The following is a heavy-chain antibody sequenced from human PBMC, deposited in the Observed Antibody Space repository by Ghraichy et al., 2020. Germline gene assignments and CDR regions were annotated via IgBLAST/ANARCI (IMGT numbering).Heavy chain of an antibody. CDR2: INHSGST. V-gene: IGHV4-34*01. Sequence: SETLSLTCAVYGGSFSGYYWSWIRQPPGKGLEWIGEINHSGSTNYNPSLKSRVTISVDTSKNQFSLKLSSVTAADTAVYYCARGGYYGSGSYYSRIDYWGQGTLVTVSS. CDR1: GGSFSGYY. D-gene: IGHD3-10*01. J-gene: IGHJ4*02. CDR3: ARGGYYGSGSYYSRIDY.